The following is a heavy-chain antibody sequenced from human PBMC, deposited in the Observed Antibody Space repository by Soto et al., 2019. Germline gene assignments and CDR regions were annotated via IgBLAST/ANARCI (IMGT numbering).Heavy chain of an antibody. Sequence: PSETLSLTCNVSGDSIRNYYWNWIRQTPGKGLEWIGYIYYTGSTNYNPSLESRVNIFIDKSKTHFSLKLNSVTAADTGVYFCARGSSERLLPVEVWGRGTTVIVSS. CDR1: GDSIRNYY. J-gene: IGHJ6*02. D-gene: IGHD6-25*01. V-gene: IGHV4-59*01. CDR2: IYYTGST. CDR3: ARGSSERLLPVEV.